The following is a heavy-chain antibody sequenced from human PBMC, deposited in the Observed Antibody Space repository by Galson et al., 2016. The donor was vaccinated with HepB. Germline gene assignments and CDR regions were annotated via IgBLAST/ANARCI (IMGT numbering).Heavy chain of an antibody. J-gene: IGHJ4*02. D-gene: IGHD6-19*01. CDR3: AREGAEMAVAGTAFYY. V-gene: IGHV3-33*01. CDR2: IWYDGSND. CDR1: GFTFSSCG. Sequence: SLRLSCAASGFTFSSCGMHWVRQAPGKGLEWLALIWYDGSNDYSADSVKGRFTISRDNSKNTLYLQMNSLRAEDTAVYYCAREGAEMAVAGTAFYYWGQGTLVTVST.